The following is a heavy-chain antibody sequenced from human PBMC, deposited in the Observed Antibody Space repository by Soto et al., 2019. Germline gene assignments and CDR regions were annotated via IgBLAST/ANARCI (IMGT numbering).Heavy chain of an antibody. J-gene: IGHJ4*02. Sequence: EVQLLESGGGLVQPGGSLRLSCAASGFTFSSYAMSWVRQAPGKGLEWVSTITGSGGSTYYAGSVKGRFTISRDNSKNTLFLQMNSLRAEDTAVYYCARDRVQFDYWGQGTLVTVS. D-gene: IGHD1-1*01. CDR2: ITGSGGST. V-gene: IGHV3-23*01. CDR1: GFTFSSYA. CDR3: ARDRVQFDY.